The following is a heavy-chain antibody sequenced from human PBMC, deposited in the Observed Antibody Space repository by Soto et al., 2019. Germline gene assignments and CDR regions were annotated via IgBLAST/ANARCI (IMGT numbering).Heavy chain of an antibody. D-gene: IGHD3-10*01. CDR3: ASGGYMVRGAGYFDL. J-gene: IGHJ2*01. CDR2: INHSGST. V-gene: IGHV4-34*01. CDR1: GGSFSGYY. Sequence: QVQLQQWGAGLLKPSETLSLTCAVYGGSFSGYYWSWIRQPPGKGLEWIGEINHSGSTNYNPSLKTRATRSVDPSKNQFSLKPSSVTAADTAVYYCASGGYMVRGAGYFDLWGRGTRVTVSS.